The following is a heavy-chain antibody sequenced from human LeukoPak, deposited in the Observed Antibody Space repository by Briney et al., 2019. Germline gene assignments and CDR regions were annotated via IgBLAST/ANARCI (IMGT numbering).Heavy chain of an antibody. CDR1: GFTFDDYA. Sequence: GRSLRLSCAASGFTFDDYAMHWVRQAPGKGLEWVSGISWSSGSIGYAYSVNGRFTISRDNAKNSLYLQMSSLRAEDMALYYCAKDMHCGGDCYSLLGAFDIWGQGRMVTVSS. CDR2: ISWSSGSI. D-gene: IGHD2-21*02. CDR3: AKDMHCGGDCYSLLGAFDI. J-gene: IGHJ3*02. V-gene: IGHV3-9*03.